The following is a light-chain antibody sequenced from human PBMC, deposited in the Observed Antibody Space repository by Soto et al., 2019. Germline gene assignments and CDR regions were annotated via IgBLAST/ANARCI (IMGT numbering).Light chain of an antibody. CDR3: QQYNNWPSA. Sequence: EIVMTQSPATLSVSPGERVTLSCRASQSVSTTLAWYQQKPGQAPRLLIYEASTRATGIPARFSGSGSGKEFTLTISSLQSEDSALYYCQQYNNWPSAFGGGTKVEIK. CDR1: QSVSTT. CDR2: EAS. J-gene: IGKJ4*01. V-gene: IGKV3-15*01.